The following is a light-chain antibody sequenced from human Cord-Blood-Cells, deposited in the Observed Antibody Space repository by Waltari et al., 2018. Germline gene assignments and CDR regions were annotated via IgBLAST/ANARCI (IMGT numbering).Light chain of an antibody. Sequence: QSALTQPASVSGSPGQSITISCTGTSRDLGGYNSFSWYQQHPGKAPKLMIYEVSNRPSGVSNRFSGSKAGNTASLTISGLQAEDEADYYCSSYTSSSTPYVFGTGTKVTVL. CDR3: SSYTSSSTPYV. V-gene: IGLV2-14*01. J-gene: IGLJ1*01. CDR1: SRDLGGYNS. CDR2: EVS.